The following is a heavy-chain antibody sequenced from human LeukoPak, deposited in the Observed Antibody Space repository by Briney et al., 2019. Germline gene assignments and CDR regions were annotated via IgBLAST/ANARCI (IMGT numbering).Heavy chain of an antibody. CDR1: GYSISSGYY. V-gene: IGHV4-38-2*02. Sequence: SETLSLTCTVSGYSISSGYYWGWIRQPPGKGLEWIGSIYHSGSTYYNPSLKSRVTISVDTSKNQFSLKLSSVTAADTAVYYCATPSIAVAGKREYFQHWGQGTLATVSS. D-gene: IGHD6-19*01. J-gene: IGHJ1*01. CDR3: ATPSIAVAGKREYFQH. CDR2: IYHSGST.